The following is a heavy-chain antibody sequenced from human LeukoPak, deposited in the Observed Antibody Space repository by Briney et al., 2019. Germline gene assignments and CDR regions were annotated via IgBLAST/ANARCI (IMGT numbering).Heavy chain of an antibody. CDR1: GYTFIDYY. CDR3: ARDQGYYHESSGYYHQY. J-gene: IGHJ1*01. D-gene: IGHD3-22*01. V-gene: IGHV1-2*06. CDR2: INPNSGGT. Sequence: GASVKVSCKSSGYTFIDYYLHWVRQAPGQGLEWMGRINPNSGGTNYEQKFQGRVTMTSDTSINTVYTELSRLRSDDTAVYYCARDQGYYHESSGYYHQYWGQGTLVTVTS.